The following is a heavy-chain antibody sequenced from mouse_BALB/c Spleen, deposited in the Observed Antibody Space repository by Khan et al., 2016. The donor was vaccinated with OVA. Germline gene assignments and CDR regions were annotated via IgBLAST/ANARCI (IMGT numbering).Heavy chain of an antibody. J-gene: IGHJ3*01. Sequence: QVQLQQSGAELVRPGVSVKISCKASGYTFTDYAMHWVKQRHAKSLEWIGVISTIYGAADYNQKFQGKASMTVDRSSSTVYMELARLTSEDSAIYYCVRGGKFAYWGQGTLVTVSA. D-gene: IGHD1-1*02. CDR2: ISTIYGAA. CDR1: GYTFTDYA. CDR3: VRGGKFAY. V-gene: IGHV1S137*01.